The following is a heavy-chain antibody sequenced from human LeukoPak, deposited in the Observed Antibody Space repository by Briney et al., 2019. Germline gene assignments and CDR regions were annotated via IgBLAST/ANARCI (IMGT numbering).Heavy chain of an antibody. J-gene: IGHJ4*02. Sequence: SVKVSCKASGYTFTGYYMHWVPHPPGQGREWMGYINPNSGGTNYAQKFQGRVTMTRDTSISTAYMELSRLRSDDTAVYYCARGTHNYYGSGSSTDYWGQGTLVTVSS. V-gene: IGHV1-2*02. CDR1: GYTFTGYY. CDR2: INPNSGGT. D-gene: IGHD3-10*01. CDR3: ARGTHNYYGSGSSTDY.